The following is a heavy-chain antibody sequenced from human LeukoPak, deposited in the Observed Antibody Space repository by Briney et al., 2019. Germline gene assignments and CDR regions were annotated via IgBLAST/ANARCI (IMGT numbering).Heavy chain of an antibody. CDR2: INPNSGGT. CDR1: GYTFTGYY. CDR3: ARDPKGNWFDP. J-gene: IGHJ5*02. Sequence: GASVKVSCKASGYTFTGYYMHWVRQAPGQGLEWMGRINPNSGGTNYAQKFQGRVTMTRDTSISTAYMELSRLRSDDTAVYCCARDPKGNWFDPWGQGTLVTVSS. V-gene: IGHV1-2*06.